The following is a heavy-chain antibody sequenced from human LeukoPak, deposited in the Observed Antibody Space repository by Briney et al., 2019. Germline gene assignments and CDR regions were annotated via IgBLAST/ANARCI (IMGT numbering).Heavy chain of an antibody. CDR3: AKGQETWIQLWFIDY. CDR1: GFTFSSYG. V-gene: IGHV3-30*18. CDR2: ISYDGSNK. J-gene: IGHJ4*02. D-gene: IGHD5-18*01. Sequence: PGGSLRLSCAASGFTFSSYGMHWVRQAPGKGLEWVAVISYDGSNKYYADSVKGRFTISRDNSKNTLYLQMNSLRAEDTAVYYCAKGQETWIQLWFIDYWGQGTLVTISS.